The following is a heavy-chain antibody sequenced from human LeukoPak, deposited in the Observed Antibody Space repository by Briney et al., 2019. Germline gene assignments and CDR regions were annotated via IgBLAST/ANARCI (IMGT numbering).Heavy chain of an antibody. J-gene: IGHJ4*02. CDR3: ARDFEGYSYGSIADIVLMVYATRGFDY. CDR1: GGSISSYY. Sequence: PSETLSLTCTVSGGSISSYYWSWIRQPPGKGLEWIGNIYYSGSTNYNPSLKSRVTISVDTSKNQFSLKLSSVTAADTAVYYCARDFEGYSYGSIADIVLMVYATRGFDYWGQGTLVTVSS. CDR2: IYYSGST. V-gene: IGHV4-59*12. D-gene: IGHD2-8*01.